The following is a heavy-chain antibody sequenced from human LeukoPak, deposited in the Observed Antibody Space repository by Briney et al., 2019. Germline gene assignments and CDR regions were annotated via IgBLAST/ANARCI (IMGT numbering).Heavy chain of an antibody. V-gene: IGHV3-7*01. J-gene: IGHJ4*02. Sequence: GGSLRLSCAVSGFTFNGSWMSWVRQAPGKGLEWVATIKQDGSEKYYVDSVKGGFTISRDNAKNSLYLQMNSLRAEDTAVYYCAIPRRDGYTSVSFDYWGQGPLVTVSS. CDR3: AIPRRDGYTSVSFDY. CDR2: IKQDGSEK. CDR1: GFTFNGSW. D-gene: IGHD5-24*01.